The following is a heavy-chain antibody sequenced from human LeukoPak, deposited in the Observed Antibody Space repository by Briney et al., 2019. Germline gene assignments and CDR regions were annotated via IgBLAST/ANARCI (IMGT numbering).Heavy chain of an antibody. D-gene: IGHD2-15*01. Sequence: PGSSLRLSCAASGFTFSSYGMHWVRQAPGKGLEWVAVISYDGSNKYYADSVKGRFTIYRDNSKNTLYLQMNRLRAEDTAVYYCSKDQPPKVAATPWLDNGDWTIDYWGQGTLVTVSS. J-gene: IGHJ4*02. CDR2: ISYDGSNK. CDR1: GFTFSSYG. CDR3: SKDQPPKVAATPWLDNGDWTIDY. V-gene: IGHV3-30*18.